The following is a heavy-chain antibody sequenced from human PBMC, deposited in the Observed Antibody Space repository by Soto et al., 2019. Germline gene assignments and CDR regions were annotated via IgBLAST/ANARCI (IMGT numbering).Heavy chain of an antibody. Sequence: GGSLRLSCLASGFIFRSYAMHWVRQAPGKGLEWVAVITYDGANGYYADSVRGRFAISRDNSKSALFLQMNSLRPEDTAVYYCARAFSGSYPDFDYWGQGTLVTVSS. CDR1: GFIFRSYA. D-gene: IGHD1-26*01. J-gene: IGHJ4*02. V-gene: IGHV3-30*09. CDR3: ARAFSGSYPDFDY. CDR2: ITYDGANG.